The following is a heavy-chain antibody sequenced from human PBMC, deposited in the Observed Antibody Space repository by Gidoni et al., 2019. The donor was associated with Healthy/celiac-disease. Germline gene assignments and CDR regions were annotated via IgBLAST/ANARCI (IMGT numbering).Heavy chain of an antibody. D-gene: IGHD6-13*01. V-gene: IGHV3-7*04. CDR3: ARDYPNYSSSWFNWFDP. J-gene: IGHJ5*02. Sequence: EVQLVESGGGLVQPGGSLRLSCAASGFTFSSYGMSWVRQAPGKGLEWVANIKQDGSEKYYVDSVKGRFTISRDNAKNSLYLQMNSLRAEDTAVYYCARDYPNYSSSWFNWFDPWGQGTLVTVSS. CDR1: GFTFSSYG. CDR2: IKQDGSEK.